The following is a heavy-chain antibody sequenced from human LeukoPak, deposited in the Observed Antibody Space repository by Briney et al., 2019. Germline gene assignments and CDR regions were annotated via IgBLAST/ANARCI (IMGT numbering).Heavy chain of an antibody. D-gene: IGHD3-10*01. J-gene: IGHJ4*02. CDR2: IYTSGST. CDR3: ARGYGSGSYGSDY. CDR1: GGSISDYY. Sequence: SETLSLTCTVSGGSISDYYWRWIRQPAGKGLEWIGRIYTSGSTNYNTSLQSRVTMSVDTSKNQFSLKLSSVTDADTAVYYCARGYGSGSYGSDYWGQGTLVTVSS. V-gene: IGHV4-4*07.